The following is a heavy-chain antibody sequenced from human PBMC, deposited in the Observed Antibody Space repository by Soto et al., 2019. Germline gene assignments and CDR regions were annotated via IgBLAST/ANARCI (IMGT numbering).Heavy chain of an antibody. D-gene: IGHD3-3*01. J-gene: IGHJ5*02. CDR3: AREGFLSIYSASSWFDP. V-gene: IGHV6-1*01. CDR2: TYYRSEWYN. Sequence: WGTLALIWAISGDRVSRDRAAWNWLSEWPSRGVEGLGRTYYRSEWYNDYAGSVKSRITRRADTSDNPFSLQPDAVTHRGPAVYYCAREGFLSIYSASSWFDPWGQGTLVTVSS. CDR1: GDRVSRDRAA.